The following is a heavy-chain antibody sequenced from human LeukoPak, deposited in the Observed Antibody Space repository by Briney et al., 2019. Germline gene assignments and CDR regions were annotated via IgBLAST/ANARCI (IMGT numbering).Heavy chain of an antibody. V-gene: IGHV4-34*01. CDR3: ARATSIVGATVLDY. Sequence: SETLSLTCAVYGGSFSGYYWSWIRQPPGEGLEWIGEINHSGSTNYNPSLKSRVTISVDTSKNQFSLKLSSVTAADTAVYYCARATSIVGATVLDYWGQGTLVTVSS. CDR1: GGSFSGYY. J-gene: IGHJ4*02. D-gene: IGHD1-26*01. CDR2: INHSGST.